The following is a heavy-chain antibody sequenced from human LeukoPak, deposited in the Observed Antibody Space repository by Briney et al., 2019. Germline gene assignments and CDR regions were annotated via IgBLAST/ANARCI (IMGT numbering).Heavy chain of an antibody. Sequence: GRSLRLSCTASGFTFGDYAMSWVRQAPGKGLEWVGFIRSKAYGGTTEYAASVKGRFTISRDDSKSIAYLQMNSLKTEDTAVYYCTRDRRAGYFDWSKYYLDYWGQGTLVTVSS. D-gene: IGHD3-9*01. J-gene: IGHJ4*02. CDR3: TRDRRAGYFDWSKYYLDY. V-gene: IGHV3-49*04. CDR1: GFTFGDYA. CDR2: IRSKAYGGTT.